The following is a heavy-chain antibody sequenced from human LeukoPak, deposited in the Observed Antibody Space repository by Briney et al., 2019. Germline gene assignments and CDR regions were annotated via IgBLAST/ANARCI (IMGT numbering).Heavy chain of an antibody. CDR1: GGSVSSRSYY. Sequence: SETLSLTCTVSGGSVSSRSYYWGWIRQPPGKGLEWIGKISDSGSTYYSPSLRSRVTISIDMSKNQFSLKLSSVTATDTAVYYCARGGKVLDYFDYWGQGTLVTVSP. D-gene: IGHD3-16*01. V-gene: IGHV4-39*01. J-gene: IGHJ4*02. CDR3: ARGGKVLDYFDY. CDR2: ISDSGST.